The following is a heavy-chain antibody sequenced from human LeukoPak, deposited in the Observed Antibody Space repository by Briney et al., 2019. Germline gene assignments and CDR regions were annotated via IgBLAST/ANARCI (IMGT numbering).Heavy chain of an antibody. CDR3: ARGGYTGYDSVEGVDY. CDR1: GYTLSYYG. Sequence: GASVKLSCKASGYTLSYYGSNWVRQPPGQGLEWMGGISAYNGNTNYAQKYQGRVTMTTDTSTNTAYMALRSLRSDDTAVYYCARGGYTGYDSVEGVDYWGQGTLVTVSS. CDR2: ISAYNGNT. V-gene: IGHV1-18*01. D-gene: IGHD5-12*01. J-gene: IGHJ4*02.